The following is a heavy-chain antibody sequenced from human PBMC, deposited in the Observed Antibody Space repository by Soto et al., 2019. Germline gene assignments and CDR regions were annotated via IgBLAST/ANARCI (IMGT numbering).Heavy chain of an antibody. CDR1: GFSLSSTRVA. V-gene: IGHV2-5*02. Sequence: QITLKESGPTLVKPTQTLTLTCTFSGFSLSSTRVAVGWIRQPPGKALEWLALIYWDDDKRYSPFLKSRLTITKDPSKTQVVLTMTNMDPVDTATYYCAHSVVAGLVYYFDYWGQGTLVTVSS. J-gene: IGHJ4*02. CDR3: AHSVVAGLVYYFDY. CDR2: IYWDDDK. D-gene: IGHD6-19*01.